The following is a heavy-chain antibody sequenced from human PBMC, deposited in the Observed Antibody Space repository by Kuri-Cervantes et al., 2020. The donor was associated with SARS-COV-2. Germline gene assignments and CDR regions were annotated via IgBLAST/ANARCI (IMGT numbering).Heavy chain of an antibody. CDR3: AKTHLPTVTTPTDY. V-gene: IGHV3-38-3*01. J-gene: IGHJ4*02. Sequence: GESLKISCAASGFTVSSNEMSWVRQAPGKGLEWVSSISGGSTYYADSRKGRFTISRDNSKNTLYLQMNSLRAEDTAVYYCAKTHLPTVTTPTDYWGQGTLVTVSS. CDR2: ISGGST. D-gene: IGHD4-17*01. CDR1: GFTVSSNE.